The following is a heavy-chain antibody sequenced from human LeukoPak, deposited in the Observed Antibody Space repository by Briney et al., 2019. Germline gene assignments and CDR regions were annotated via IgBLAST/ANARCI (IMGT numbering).Heavy chain of an antibody. Sequence: GGSLRLSCAASGFTFSNAWMSWVRQAPGKGLEWVGRIKSKTDGGTTDYAAPVKGRFTISRDDSKNTLYLQMNSLKTEDTAVYSCTTDPSAMVPYYYYYYMDVWGKGTTVTISS. CDR2: IKSKTDGGTT. V-gene: IGHV3-15*01. CDR1: GFTFSNAW. D-gene: IGHD3-10*01. J-gene: IGHJ6*03. CDR3: TTDPSAMVPYYYYYYMDV.